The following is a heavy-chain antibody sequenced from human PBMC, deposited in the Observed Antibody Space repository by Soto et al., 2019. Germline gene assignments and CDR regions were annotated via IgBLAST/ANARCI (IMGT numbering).Heavy chain of an antibody. V-gene: IGHV3-23*01. CDR3: AKDPLVEDYYDSSRYYPYYFHY. D-gene: IGHD3-22*01. J-gene: IGHJ4*02. CDR1: GFTFSSYA. CDR2: ISGSGGST. Sequence: PGGSLRLSCAASGFTFSSYAMSWVRQAPGKGLEWVSAISGSGGSTYYADSVKGRFTISRDNSKNTLYLQMNSLRAEGTAVYYCAKDPLVEDYYDSSRYYPYYFHYWGQGTLVTVSS.